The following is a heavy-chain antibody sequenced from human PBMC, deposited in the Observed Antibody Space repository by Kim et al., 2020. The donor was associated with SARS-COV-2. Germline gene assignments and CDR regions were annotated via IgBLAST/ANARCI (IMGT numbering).Heavy chain of an antibody. D-gene: IGHD3-9*01. J-gene: IGHJ2*01. CDR2: IYYSGST. V-gene: IGHV4-59*13. CDR1: GGSISSYY. Sequence: SETLSLTCTVSGGSISSYYWSWIRQPPGKGLEWIGYIYYSGSTNYNPSLKSRVTISVDTSKNQFSLKLSSVTAADTAVYYCARWAFNILTGYWTLGYFDLWGRGTLVTVSS. CDR3: ARWAFNILTGYWTLGYFDL.